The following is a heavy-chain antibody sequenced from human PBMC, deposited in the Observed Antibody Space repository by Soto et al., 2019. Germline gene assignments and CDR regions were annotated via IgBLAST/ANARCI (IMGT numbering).Heavy chain of an antibody. V-gene: IGHV3-23*01. CDR2: ISGSGGST. CDR3: ARVEMYYEIYGMDG. CDR1: GFPFNSHS. J-gene: IGHJ6*02. D-gene: IGHD3-3*01. Sequence: GGSLSLSCASAGFPFNSHSMSWVRPDPGKGLEWVSAISGSGGSTYYADSVKGRFTISRDNSKNTLYLQMNSLRAEDTAVYYCARVEMYYEIYGMDGWGQGTTVTFSS.